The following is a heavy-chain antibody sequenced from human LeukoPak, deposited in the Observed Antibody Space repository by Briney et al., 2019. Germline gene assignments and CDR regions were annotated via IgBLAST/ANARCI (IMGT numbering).Heavy chain of an antibody. CDR1: GGSFSGYY. V-gene: IGHV4-34*01. D-gene: IGHD1-1*01. CDR3: ARGGGTSQQHPPSPRQPGYKNFDY. CDR2: INHSGST. J-gene: IGHJ4*02. Sequence: SETLSLTCAVYGGSFSGYYWSWIRQPPGKGLEWIGEINHSGSTNYNPSLKSRVTISVDTSKNQFSLKLSSVTAADTAVYYCARGGGTSQQHPPSPRQPGYKNFDYWGQGTLVTVSS.